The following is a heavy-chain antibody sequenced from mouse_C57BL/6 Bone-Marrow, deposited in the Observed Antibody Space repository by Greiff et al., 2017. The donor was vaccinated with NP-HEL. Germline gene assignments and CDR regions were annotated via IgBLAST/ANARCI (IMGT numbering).Heavy chain of an antibody. CDR1: GYSITSDY. D-gene: IGHD2-5*01. CDR2: ISYSGST. J-gene: IGHJ2*01. CDR3: ARYSNFAYYFDY. Sequence: EVKLVESGPGLAKPSQTLSLTCSVTGYSITSDYWNWIRKFPGNKLEYMGYISYSGSTYYTPSPKCRISITRDTSKNQYYLQLNSVTTEDTATYYCARYSNFAYYFDYWGQGTTLTVSS. V-gene: IGHV3-8*01.